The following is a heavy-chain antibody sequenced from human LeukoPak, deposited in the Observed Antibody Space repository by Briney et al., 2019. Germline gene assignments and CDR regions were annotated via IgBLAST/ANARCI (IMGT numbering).Heavy chain of an antibody. CDR1: GGSISSDSYY. J-gene: IGHJ4*02. CDR2: IDTSGST. D-gene: IGHD4-17*01. Sequence: SETLSLTCTVSGGSISSDSYYWTWIRQPAGKGLEWIGRIDTSGSTNYNPSLKSRLTISLDTSKNQFSLKLNSVTAADTAVYYCARSNGDYTVLGYWGQGTLVTVSS. V-gene: IGHV4-61*02. CDR3: ARSNGDYTVLGY.